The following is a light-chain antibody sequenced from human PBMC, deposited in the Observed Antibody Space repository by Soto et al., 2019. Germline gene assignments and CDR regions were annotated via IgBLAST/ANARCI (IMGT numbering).Light chain of an antibody. CDR2: LGS. CDR3: MQALQTPLT. CDR1: QSLLHSNGYNF. J-gene: IGKJ4*01. Sequence: DIVMTQSPLSLPVTPGEPASISCRSSQSLLHSNGYNFLDWYLRKPGQSPQLLIYLGSNRASGVPDRCSGSGSGTDFTLKISRVEAEDVGVYYCMQALQTPLTFGGGTKVEIK. V-gene: IGKV2-28*01.